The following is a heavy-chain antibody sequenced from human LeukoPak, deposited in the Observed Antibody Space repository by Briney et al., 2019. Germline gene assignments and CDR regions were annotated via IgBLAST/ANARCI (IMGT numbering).Heavy chain of an antibody. J-gene: IGHJ4*02. V-gene: IGHV4-61*01. D-gene: IGHD6-19*01. CDR2: IYYSGST. CDR3: ASTGEMYSSGWYFDY. Sequence: PSETLSLTCTVSGGSVSSGSYYWSWIRQPPGKGLEWIGYIYYSGSTNYNPSLKSRVTISVDTSKNQFSLKLSSVTAADTALYYCASTGEMYSSGWYFDYWGQGTLVTVSS. CDR1: GGSVSSGSYY.